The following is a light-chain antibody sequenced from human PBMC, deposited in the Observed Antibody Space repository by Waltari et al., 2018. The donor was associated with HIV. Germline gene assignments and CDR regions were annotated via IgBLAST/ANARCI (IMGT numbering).Light chain of an antibody. V-gene: IGKV3-11*01. CDR3: QQRSNWSIT. CDR1: QSVSSY. J-gene: IGKJ5*01. CDR2: DTS. Sequence: EIVLIQSPATLSLSPGERATLSCRASQSVSSYLAWYDQKPGQSPRLLIYDTSTRATGIPARFSGSWSATDFTLTITSLDPEDSAVYYCQQRSNWSITFGQGTRLEIK.